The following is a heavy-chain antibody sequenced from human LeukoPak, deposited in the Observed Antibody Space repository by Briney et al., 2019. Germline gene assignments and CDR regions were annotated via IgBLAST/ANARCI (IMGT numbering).Heavy chain of an antibody. J-gene: IGHJ4*02. CDR2: IRYDGSNK. CDR1: GFTFSSYG. CDR3: AKGLTLNFISYYFDY. D-gene: IGHD3-10*01. V-gene: IGHV3-30*02. Sequence: GRSLRLSCAASGFTFSSYGMHWVRQAPGKGLEWVAFIRYDGSNKYYADSVKGRFTISRDNSKNTLYLQMNSLRAEDTAVYYCAKGLTLNFISYYFDYWGQGTLVTVSS.